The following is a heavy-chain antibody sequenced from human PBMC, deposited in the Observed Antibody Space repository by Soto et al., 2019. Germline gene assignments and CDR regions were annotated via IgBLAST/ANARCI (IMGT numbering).Heavy chain of an antibody. CDR1: GGSFSGYY. Sequence: PSATLSITCAVYGGSFSGYYWSWIRQPPGKGLEWIGEINHSGSTNYNPSLKSRVTISVDTSKNQFSLKLSSVTAADTAVYYCARANLYYDFWSGYSPAGHYYYGMDVWGQGTTVTVSS. CDR2: INHSGST. J-gene: IGHJ6*02. CDR3: ARANLYYDFWSGYSPAGHYYYGMDV. V-gene: IGHV4-34*01. D-gene: IGHD3-3*01.